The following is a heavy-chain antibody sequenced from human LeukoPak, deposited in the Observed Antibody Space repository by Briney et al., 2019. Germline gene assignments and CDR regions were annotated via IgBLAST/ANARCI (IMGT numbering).Heavy chain of an antibody. CDR2: ISGSGGST. D-gene: IGHD5-24*01. Sequence: PWESLRLSCAASGFTFSSYAMSWVRQAPGKGLEWVSAISGSGGSTYYADSVKGRFTISRDNSKNTLYLQMNSLRAEDTAVYYCAKGTRDGYNVPFDYWGQGTLVTVSS. J-gene: IGHJ4*02. V-gene: IGHV3-23*01. CDR3: AKGTRDGYNVPFDY. CDR1: GFTFSSYA.